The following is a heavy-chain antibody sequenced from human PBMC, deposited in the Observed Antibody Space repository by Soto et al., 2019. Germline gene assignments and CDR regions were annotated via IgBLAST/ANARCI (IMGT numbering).Heavy chain of an antibody. D-gene: IGHD6-19*01. J-gene: IGHJ6*02. CDR2: IYHSGTT. CDR1: GGSVSSGSYS. Sequence: SETLSLTCTVSGGSVSSGSYSWSWMRQPPGKGLEWIGYIYHSGTTNSNPSLKSRVTISVDTSKNQFSLKLSSVTAADTAVYYCAEGLPGIAVAGPKDYYYGMDVWGQGTTVTVSS. V-gene: IGHV4-61*01. CDR3: AEGLPGIAVAGPKDYYYGMDV.